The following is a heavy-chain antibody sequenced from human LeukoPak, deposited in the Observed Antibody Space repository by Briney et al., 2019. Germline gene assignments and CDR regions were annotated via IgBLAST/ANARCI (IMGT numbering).Heavy chain of an antibody. Sequence: ASVKVSCKAFGYTFTSNYMHWVRQAPGQGPEWMGVISPSGGSTTYAQKFQGRVTLTRDMSTSTVYMELSSLRSEDTAVYYCARTARPWDVALGPNDAFDIWGQGTMVTVSS. CDR3: ARTARPWDVALGPNDAFDI. CDR1: GYTFTSNY. D-gene: IGHD6-6*01. CDR2: ISPSGGST. J-gene: IGHJ3*02. V-gene: IGHV1-46*01.